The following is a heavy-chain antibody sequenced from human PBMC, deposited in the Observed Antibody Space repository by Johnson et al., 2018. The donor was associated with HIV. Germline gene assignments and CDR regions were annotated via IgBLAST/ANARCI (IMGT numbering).Heavy chain of an antibody. Sequence: EVQLVESGGGLVQPGGSLRLSCAASGFTFSSYWMHWVRQAQGKGLVWVSRINSDGSSTSYADSVKGRFTISRDNAKNTLYLQMNSLRAEDTAVYYCASVGSSGFFSAFDIWGQGTMVTVSS. CDR1: GFTFSSYW. CDR3: ASVGSSGFFSAFDI. V-gene: IGHV3-74*01. J-gene: IGHJ3*02. CDR2: INSDGSST. D-gene: IGHD6-19*01.